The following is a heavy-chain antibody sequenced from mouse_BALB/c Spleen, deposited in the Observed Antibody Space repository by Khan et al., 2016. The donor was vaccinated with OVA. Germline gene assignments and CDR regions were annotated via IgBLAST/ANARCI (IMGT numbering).Heavy chain of an antibody. D-gene: IGHD2-14*01. CDR2: ICPGNGYT. V-gene: IGHV1S134*01. J-gene: IGHJ2*01. CDR1: GFTFTSYG. CDR3: AAAYYRNYFDY. Sequence: EVQLQQSGAELGRPGSSVKLSCKTSGFTFTSYGIKWVKQRPGQGLEWIGYICPGNGYTVYNEKFQGKATLTSDTSSSTAYMQLTSLTSEDSAIYFCAAAYYRNYFDYWGQGTTLTVSS.